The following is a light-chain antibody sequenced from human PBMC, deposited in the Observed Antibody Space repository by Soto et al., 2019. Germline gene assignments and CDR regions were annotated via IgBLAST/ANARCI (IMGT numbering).Light chain of an antibody. Sequence: DIQMTQSPSSLSASVGDRVTITCRASQSISSYLNWYQQKPGKAPKLLIYAASSLQSGVPSRFSGSGSGTDFTLTISSLQPEDFATYYCQQSYSTPPVFGQGTRWRL. CDR2: AAS. CDR3: QQSYSTPPV. V-gene: IGKV1-39*01. J-gene: IGKJ5*01. CDR1: QSISSY.